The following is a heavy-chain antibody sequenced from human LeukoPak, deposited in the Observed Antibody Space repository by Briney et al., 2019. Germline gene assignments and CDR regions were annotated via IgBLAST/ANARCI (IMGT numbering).Heavy chain of an antibody. D-gene: IGHD3-22*01. CDR1: GYTFTNYG. CDR2: MNPNSGNT. CDR3: ARGRGYYDSSGYHPHY. J-gene: IGHJ4*02. Sequence: ASVKVSCKASGYTFTNYGINWVRQATGQGLEWMGWMNPNSGNTGYSQKFQGRVTMTRNTSISTAYMELSSLRSEDTAVYYCARGRGYYDSSGYHPHYWGQGTLVTVSS. V-gene: IGHV1-8*02.